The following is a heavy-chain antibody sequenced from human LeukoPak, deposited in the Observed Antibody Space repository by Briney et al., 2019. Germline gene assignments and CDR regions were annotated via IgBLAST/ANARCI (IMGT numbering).Heavy chain of an antibody. CDR3: ARADYYYYYMDV. V-gene: IGHV1-2*02. CDR2: INPNSGGT. CDR1: GYTFTGYY. Sequence: ASVKVSCKASGYTFTGYYMHWVRQAPGQGLEWMGWINPNSGGTNYAQKFQGRVTMTRDTSISTAYMELSRLRSDDTAVYYCARADYYYYYMDVWGKGTTVTVSS. J-gene: IGHJ6*03.